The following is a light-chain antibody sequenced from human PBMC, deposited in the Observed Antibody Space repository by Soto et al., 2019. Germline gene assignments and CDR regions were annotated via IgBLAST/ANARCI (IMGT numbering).Light chain of an antibody. CDR3: SSYTSATTYV. Sequence: QSVLAQPASVSGSPGRSNTISCAGTSSDVGAYNYDSWYQQYPGEAPKVIIYDVSHRPAGVSNRFSGSKSGNTASLTISGLQTQDEADYYCSSYTSATTYVFGTGTKVTVL. V-gene: IGLV2-14*01. CDR1: SSDVGAYNY. CDR2: DVS. J-gene: IGLJ1*01.